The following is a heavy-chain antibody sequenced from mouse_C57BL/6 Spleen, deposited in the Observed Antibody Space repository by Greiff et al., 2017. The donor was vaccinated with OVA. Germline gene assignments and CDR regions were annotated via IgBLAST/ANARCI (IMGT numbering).Heavy chain of an antibody. CDR1: GYTFTDYY. J-gene: IGHJ1*03. CDR2: INPANGGT. V-gene: IGHV1-26*01. Sequence: EVQLQQSGPELVKPGASVKISCTASGYTFTDYYMHWVKQSHGKSLEWIGDINPANGGTSYNQKFKGKATLTVDKSSSTAYLQLRSLTSEDSAVYYCARAVLVPFEVWGTGTTVSVAS. CDR3: ARAVLVPFEV. D-gene: IGHD1-1*01.